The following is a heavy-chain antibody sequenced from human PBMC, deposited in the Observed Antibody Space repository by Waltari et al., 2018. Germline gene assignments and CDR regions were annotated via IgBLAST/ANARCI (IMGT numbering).Heavy chain of an antibody. CDR2: INSEFYGGTT. J-gene: IGHJ5*02. Sequence: EVQLVESGGGLVKPGRSLRLSCTPSEFTFGDYAVSWVRQAPGKGLEWVGFINSEFYGGTTKYAASVKGRFIMSRDDSKNTAYLQMNSLKTEDTAMYYCTRGYCSSDSCYHSSWGQGTLVTVSS. V-gene: IGHV3-49*04. D-gene: IGHD2-2*01. CDR3: TRGYCSSDSCYHSS. CDR1: EFTFGDYA.